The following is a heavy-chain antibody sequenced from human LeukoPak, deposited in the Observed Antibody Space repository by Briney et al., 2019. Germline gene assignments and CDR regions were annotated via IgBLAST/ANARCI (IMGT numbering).Heavy chain of an antibody. CDR3: ARVFIGDYGDYQFDY. J-gene: IGHJ4*02. CDR1: GFTFSSYS. CDR2: ISSSSSTI. D-gene: IGHD4-17*01. V-gene: IGHV3-48*01. Sequence: PGGSLRLSCAASGFTFSSYSMNWVRQAPGKGLEWVSYISSSSSTIYYVDSVKGRFTISRDNAKNSLYLEMNSLRAEDTAVYYCARVFIGDYGDYQFDYWGQGTLVTVSS.